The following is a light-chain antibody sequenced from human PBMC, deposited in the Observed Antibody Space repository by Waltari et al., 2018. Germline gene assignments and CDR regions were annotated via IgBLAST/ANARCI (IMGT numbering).Light chain of an antibody. CDR2: GAS. J-gene: IGKJ1*01. CDR3: QHYRSLPVT. V-gene: IGKV3-20*01. Sequence: EIVLTQSPGTLSLSPGERVTLSCRASQSVSRTLAWYQQKPGQAPRLLIYGASIRVTGIPDRFSGSGSGTDFSLTISRLEPEDFAVYYCQHYRSLPVTFGQGTKVEIK. CDR1: QSVSRT.